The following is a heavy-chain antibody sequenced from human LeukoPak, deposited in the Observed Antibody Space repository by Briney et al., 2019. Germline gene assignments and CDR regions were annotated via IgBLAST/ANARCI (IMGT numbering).Heavy chain of an antibody. CDR3: ARELPRPYGAGSSTRRTHFDY. Sequence: TGGSLRLSCAASGFSSYCMSWVRQAPGRGLGWVANIEPYGSKKYYVDFVKGRFTITRDNAKNSLYLQMNSLRAEDTAVYYCARELPRPYGAGSSTRRTHFDYWGQGTLVTVSS. CDR2: IEPYGSKK. D-gene: IGHD3-10*01. J-gene: IGHJ4*02. CDR1: GFSSYC. V-gene: IGHV3-7*01.